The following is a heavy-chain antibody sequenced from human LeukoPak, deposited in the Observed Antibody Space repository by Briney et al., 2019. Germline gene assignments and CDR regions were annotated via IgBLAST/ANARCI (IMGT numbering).Heavy chain of an antibody. CDR3: AKDEDILTELDYFRD. D-gene: IGHD3-9*01. V-gene: IGHV3-53*05. J-gene: IGHJ1*01. Sequence: GGSLRLSCAASGFTVSSNTVIWVRQAPGKGLEWVSVLQRDGTTYYKDSVEGRFTISRDNSKNTLSLQMDSLRAEDTAVYYCAKDEDILTELDYFRDWGQGTLVTVSS. CDR2: LQRDGTT. CDR1: GFTVSSNT.